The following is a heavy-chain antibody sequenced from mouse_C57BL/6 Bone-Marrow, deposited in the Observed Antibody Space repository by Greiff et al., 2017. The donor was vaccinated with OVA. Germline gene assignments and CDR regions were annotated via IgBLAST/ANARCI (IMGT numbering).Heavy chain of an antibody. CDR3: ARSSSYSPAWFAY. D-gene: IGHD1-1*01. V-gene: IGHV1-81*01. CDR2: IYPRSGNT. Sequence: LVESGAELARPGASVKLSCKASGYTFTSYGISWVKQRTGQGLEWIGEIYPRSGNTYYNEKFKGKATLTADKSSSTAYMELRSLTSEDSAVYFCARSSSYSPAWFAYWGQGTLVTVSA. CDR1: GYTFTSYG. J-gene: IGHJ3*01.